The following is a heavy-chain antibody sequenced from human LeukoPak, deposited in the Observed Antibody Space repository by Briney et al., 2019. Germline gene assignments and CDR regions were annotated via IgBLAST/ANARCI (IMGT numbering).Heavy chain of an antibody. Sequence: SGTLSLTCTVSGGSISSGSYYWSWIRQPAGKGLEWRGRIYTSGSTPYHPSLTSRITISEDTSKNQFSLKLSSVTAADTAVYYCASSSITIFGVVRGPWFDPWGQGTLVTVS. CDR2: IYTSGST. V-gene: IGHV4-61*02. D-gene: IGHD3-3*01. CDR1: GGSISSGSYY. CDR3: ASSSITIFGVVRGPWFDP. J-gene: IGHJ5*02.